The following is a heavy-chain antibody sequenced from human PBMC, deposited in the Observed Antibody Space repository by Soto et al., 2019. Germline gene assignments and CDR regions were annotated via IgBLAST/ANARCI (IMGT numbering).Heavy chain of an antibody. Sequence: ASVKVSCKASGYTFTSYAMHWVRQAPGQRLEWMGWINAGNGNTKYSQKFQGRVTITRDTSASTAYMELSSLRSEDTAVYYCARAVRGSSGYYYYYFDYWGQGTLVTVSS. V-gene: IGHV1-3*01. D-gene: IGHD3-22*01. CDR2: INAGNGNT. CDR3: ARAVRGSSGYYYYYFDY. CDR1: GYTFTSYA. J-gene: IGHJ4*02.